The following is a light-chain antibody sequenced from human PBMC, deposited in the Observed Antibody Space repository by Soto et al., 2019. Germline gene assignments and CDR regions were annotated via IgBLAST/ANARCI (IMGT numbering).Light chain of an antibody. CDR1: QSISAN. Sequence: EIVLTQSPAALSLSPGERATLSCRASQSISANLVWYQQKPAQSPRLLMSGASTRATRTPASFSGSGSAADYFLTISSLQSEDFAVYYCQQYHNWLLITFGQGTRREIK. V-gene: IGKV3-15*01. CDR2: GAS. J-gene: IGKJ5*01. CDR3: QQYHNWLLIT.